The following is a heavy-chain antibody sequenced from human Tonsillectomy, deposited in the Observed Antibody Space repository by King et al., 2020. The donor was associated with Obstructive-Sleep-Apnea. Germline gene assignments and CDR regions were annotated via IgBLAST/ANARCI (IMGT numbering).Heavy chain of an antibody. V-gene: IGHV3-30*04. CDR1: EFTFSDYT. J-gene: IGHJ4*02. Sequence: VQLVESGGGVVQPGRSLRLSCAASEFTFSDYTMHWVRPAPGKGLEWGAVILEDGYNEYYADSVKGRFTISRDNSTNTMDLQMNTLRAEDTALYYCAREIRSRNSYWGQGTLVTVSS. CDR3: AREIRSRNSY. D-gene: IGHD3-3*02. CDR2: ILEDGYNE.